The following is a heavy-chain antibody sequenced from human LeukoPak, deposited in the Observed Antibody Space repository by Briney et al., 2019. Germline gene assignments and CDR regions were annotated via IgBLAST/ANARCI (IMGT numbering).Heavy chain of an antibody. Sequence: PGGSLRLSCAASGFTLSNYSMNWVRQAPGKGLEWVAFISSSSSYIFYADSLKGRFTISRDNAKNSLYLQMNSLRADDTAVYYCARELAYGDDGLWGQGTLVTVSS. V-gene: IGHV3-21*01. D-gene: IGHD4-17*01. J-gene: IGHJ4*02. CDR1: GFTLSNYS. CDR3: ARELAYGDDGL. CDR2: ISSSSSYI.